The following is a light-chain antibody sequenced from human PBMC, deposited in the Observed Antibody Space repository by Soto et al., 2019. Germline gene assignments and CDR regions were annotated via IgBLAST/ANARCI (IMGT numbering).Light chain of an antibody. V-gene: IGKV1-5*01. Sequence: DVQMTQSPSTLSASVRDRHTITCRASQSISSWLAWYQQKPGKAPKLLIYDASSSETGVPSRFSGSGSGTEFTLTIKSLQPDDFATYYCQQYKSYWTFGQGTKVDIK. CDR2: DAS. CDR1: QSISSW. CDR3: QQYKSYWT. J-gene: IGKJ1*01.